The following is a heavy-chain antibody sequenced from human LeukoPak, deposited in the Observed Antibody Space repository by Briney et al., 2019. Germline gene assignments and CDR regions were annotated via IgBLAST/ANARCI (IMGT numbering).Heavy chain of an antibody. D-gene: IGHD6-19*01. V-gene: IGHV3-74*01. CDR2: INSDESST. CDR3: AKGGQYSTGPPSY. J-gene: IGHJ4*02. CDR1: GFTFSSYW. Sequence: GGSLRLSCAVSGFTFSSYWMHRVRQAPGKVLVWVSRINSDESSTSYADFVKGRFTISRDNAKNTLFLQMNSLRVEDTALYYCAKGGQYSTGPPSYWGQGTLVTVSS.